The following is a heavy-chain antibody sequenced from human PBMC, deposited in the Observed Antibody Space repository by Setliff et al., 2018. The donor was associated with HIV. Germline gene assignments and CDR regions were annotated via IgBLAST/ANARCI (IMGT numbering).Heavy chain of an antibody. CDR3: ARHWNYDTGLGPFDI. V-gene: IGHV4-59*08. CDR2: IHYTGNT. CDR1: GASISSYY. J-gene: IGHJ3*02. D-gene: IGHD3-22*01. Sequence: PSETLSLTCTVSGASISSYYWSWIRQPPGKGLEWIGFIHYTGNTDYNPSLKSRVTMSTDTSKNQLSLKLNSVTAADTAVYYCARHWNYDTGLGPFDIWGQGTMVTVSS.